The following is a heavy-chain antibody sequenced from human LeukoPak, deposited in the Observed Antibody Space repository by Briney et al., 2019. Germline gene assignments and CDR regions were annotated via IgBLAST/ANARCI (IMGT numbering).Heavy chain of an antibody. J-gene: IGHJ5*02. V-gene: IGHV4-39*01. CDR2: IYHSGNT. CDR1: GGSISSSYYY. D-gene: IGHD2-2*01. Sequence: PSETLSLTCTVSGGSISSSYYYWGWIRQPPGKGLEWIGSIYHSGNTYYNPSLKRRVTISVDTSTNQFSLKVNSVTAADTAVYYCATAKYCSSTSCNAFDWFDPWGQGTLVTVSS. CDR3: ATAKYCSSTSCNAFDWFDP.